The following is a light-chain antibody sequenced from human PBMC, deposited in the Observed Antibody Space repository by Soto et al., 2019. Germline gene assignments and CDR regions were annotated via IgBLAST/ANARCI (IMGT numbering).Light chain of an antibody. J-gene: IGKJ4*01. V-gene: IGKV3-20*01. CDR1: QSVRRNY. CDR3: QQYDTSPPLT. Sequence: EIVLTQSPGTLSLSPGDRATLSCRASQSVRRNYLAWYQQKPDQAPRLLLYDASSRATGIQDRFSASWSGTDFPLTISRLEPEDFAVYYCQQYDTSPPLTFGGGTKVEIK. CDR2: DAS.